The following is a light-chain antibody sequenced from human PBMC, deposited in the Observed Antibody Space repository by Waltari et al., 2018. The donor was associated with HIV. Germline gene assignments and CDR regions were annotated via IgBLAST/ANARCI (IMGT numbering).Light chain of an antibody. J-gene: IGLJ3*02. CDR2: NNN. Sequence: QSVLTQPPSASGTPGKRVTISCSGGSSNIGRDTVNWYQHLPGTAPKLLIYNNNRRPSGVPDRFSGSKSGTSASLAISGLQSEDEADYYCASWDGSLNGWVFGGGTKLTVL. V-gene: IGLV1-44*01. CDR3: ASWDGSLNGWV. CDR1: SSNIGRDT.